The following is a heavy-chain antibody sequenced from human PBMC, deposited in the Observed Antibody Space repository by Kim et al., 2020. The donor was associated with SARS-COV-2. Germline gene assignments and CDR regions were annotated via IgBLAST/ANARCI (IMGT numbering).Heavy chain of an antibody. D-gene: IGHD3-10*01. CDR3: AGYGSGSYYNPYYYYGMDV. V-gene: IGHV3-30-3*01. CDR1: GFTFSSYA. Sequence: GGSLRLSCAASGFTFSSYAMHWVRQAPGKGLEWVAVISYDGSNKYYADSVKGRFTISRDNSKNTLYLQMNSLRAEDTAVYYCAGYGSGSYYNPYYYYGMDVWGKGPTVTVSS. CDR2: ISYDGSNK. J-gene: IGHJ6*04.